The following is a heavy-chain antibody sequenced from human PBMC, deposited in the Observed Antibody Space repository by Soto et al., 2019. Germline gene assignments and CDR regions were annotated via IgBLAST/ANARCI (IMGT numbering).Heavy chain of an antibody. CDR3: AKVLKAEWELLAPSFDY. CDR1: GFTFSSYA. D-gene: IGHD1-26*01. V-gene: IGHV3-23*01. J-gene: IGHJ4*02. Sequence: GGSLRLSCAASGFTFSSYAMSWVRQAPGKGLEWVSAINSSGSRSYYADSVKGHFTISRDNSKNTLYLQVNSLRAEDTAVYYCAKVLKAEWELLAPSFDYWGQGTLVTVSS. CDR2: INSSGSRS.